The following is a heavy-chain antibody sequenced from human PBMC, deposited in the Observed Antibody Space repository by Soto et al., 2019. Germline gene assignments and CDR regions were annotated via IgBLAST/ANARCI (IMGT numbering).Heavy chain of an antibody. J-gene: IGHJ4*02. CDR3: ARGVSAGVDY. Sequence: SVKVSGRASGYRFTSQDVTLVRQTAGQGLEWMGWMQPSTGRTGYAQKFQGRVTMTRDTSINTAYMELTTLTSDDTAFYYCARGVSAGVDYWGQGTLVTVSS. D-gene: IGHD1-26*01. CDR1: GYRFTSQD. V-gene: IGHV1-8*01. CDR2: MQPSTGRT.